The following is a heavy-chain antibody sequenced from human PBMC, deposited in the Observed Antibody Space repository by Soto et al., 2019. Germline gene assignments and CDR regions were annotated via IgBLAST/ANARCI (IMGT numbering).Heavy chain of an antibody. CDR1: GGTFSSYG. CDR2: ISPDNGNT. Sequence: ASVKVSCKASGGTFSSYGINWVRQAPGQGLEWMGWISPDNGNTNYAQKLQGRVTMTTDTSTSTAYMELRSLRSDNTAVYYCARALGYSGYAGMDVWGQGTTVTVSS. D-gene: IGHD5-12*01. V-gene: IGHV1-18*01. J-gene: IGHJ6*02. CDR3: ARALGYSGYAGMDV.